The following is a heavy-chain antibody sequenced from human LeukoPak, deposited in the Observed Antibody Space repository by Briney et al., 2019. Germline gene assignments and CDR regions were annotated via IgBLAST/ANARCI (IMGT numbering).Heavy chain of an antibody. Sequence: SETLSLTCAVYGGSFSGYYWSWIRQPPGKGLEWIGEINHSGSTNYNPSLKSRVTISVDTSKNQFSLKLSSVTAADTAVYYCARHSALDIVVVPAAIGIYYYYYGMDVWGQGTTVTVSS. CDR2: INHSGST. J-gene: IGHJ6*02. D-gene: IGHD2-2*01. CDR1: GGSFSGYY. CDR3: ARHSALDIVVVPAAIGIYYYYYGMDV. V-gene: IGHV4-34*01.